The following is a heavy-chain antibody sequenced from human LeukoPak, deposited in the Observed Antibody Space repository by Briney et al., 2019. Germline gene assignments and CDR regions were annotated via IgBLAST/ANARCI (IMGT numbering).Heavy chain of an antibody. CDR2: INTNTGNP. CDR3: ARSGGSGSYYARYYYYYMDV. Sequence: ASVKVSCKASGYTFTNYAMNWVRQAPGQGLEWMGWINTNTGNPTYAQGFTGRFVFSLDTSVSTAYLQISSLKAEDTAVSYCARSGGSGSYYARYYYYYMDVWGKGTTVTVSS. CDR1: GYTFTNYA. V-gene: IGHV7-4-1*02. D-gene: IGHD3-10*01. J-gene: IGHJ6*03.